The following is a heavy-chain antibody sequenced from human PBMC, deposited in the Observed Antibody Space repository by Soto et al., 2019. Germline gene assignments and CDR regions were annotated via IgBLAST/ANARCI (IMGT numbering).Heavy chain of an antibody. CDR3: ARDRTAAGPSNWFDP. CDR2: IYPSGST. V-gene: IGHV4-4*07. D-gene: IGHD6-13*01. Sequence: SETLSLTCTVSGGSISYYYWSWIRRSAGKGLEWIGRIYPSGSTNYNPSLKGRVTMSVDTSNNQFSLNLGSVTAADTAVYYCARDRTAAGPSNWFDPWGQGTLVTVSS. CDR1: GGSISYYY. J-gene: IGHJ5*02.